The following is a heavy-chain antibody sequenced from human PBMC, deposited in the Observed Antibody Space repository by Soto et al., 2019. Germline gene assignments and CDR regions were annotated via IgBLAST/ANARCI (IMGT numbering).Heavy chain of an antibody. CDR2: INPSGGST. CDR1: GYTFTSYY. J-gene: IGHJ3*02. Sequence: ASVKVSCKASGYTFTSYYMHWVRQAPGQGLEWMGIINPSGGSTSYAQKLEGRATMTRDTSTSTVYMELSSLRSEDTAVYYCARSLAGTMEAFDIWGQGTMVTVSS. CDR3: ARSLAGTMEAFDI. V-gene: IGHV1-46*01. D-gene: IGHD1-7*01.